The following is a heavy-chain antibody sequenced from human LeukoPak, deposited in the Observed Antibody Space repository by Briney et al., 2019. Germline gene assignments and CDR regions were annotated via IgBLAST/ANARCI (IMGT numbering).Heavy chain of an antibody. CDR2: ISGSGGST. D-gene: IGHD1-26*01. V-gene: IGHV3-23*01. CDR3: AKDSPIVGATAHSDDY. CDR1: GFTFSSYA. J-gene: IGHJ4*02. Sequence: PGGSLRLSCAASGFTFSSYAMSWVRQAPGKGLEWVSAISGSGGSTYCADSVKGRFTISRDNSKNTLYLQMNSLRAEDTAVYYCAKDSPIVGATAHSDDYWGQGTLVTVSS.